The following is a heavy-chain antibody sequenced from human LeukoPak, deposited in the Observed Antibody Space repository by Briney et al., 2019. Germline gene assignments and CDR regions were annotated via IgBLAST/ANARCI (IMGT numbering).Heavy chain of an antibody. CDR1: GGSISSSSYY. J-gene: IGHJ5*02. CDR3: ARPMVRGSGINWFDP. CDR2: IYYSGST. D-gene: IGHD3-10*01. V-gene: IGHV4-39*07. Sequence: PSETLSLTCTVSGGSISSSSYYWGWIRQPPGKGLEWIGSIYYSGSTYYNPSLKSRVTISVDTSKNQFSLKLSSVTAADTAVYYCARPMVRGSGINWFDPWGQGTLVTVSS.